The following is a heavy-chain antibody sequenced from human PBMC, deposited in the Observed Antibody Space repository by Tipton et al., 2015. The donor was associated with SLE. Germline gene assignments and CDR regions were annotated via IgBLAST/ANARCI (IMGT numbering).Heavy chain of an antibody. CDR1: GGSISSHY. D-gene: IGHD3-22*01. Sequence: TLSLTCTVSGGSISSHYWSWIRQPPGKGLEWIGYIYYSGSTNYNPSLKSRVTISVDKSKNQFSLKLSSVTAAVTAVYYCARDSSGYSIFFDYWGQGTLVTVSS. V-gene: IGHV4-59*11. CDR3: ARDSSGYSIFFDY. J-gene: IGHJ4*02. CDR2: IYYSGST.